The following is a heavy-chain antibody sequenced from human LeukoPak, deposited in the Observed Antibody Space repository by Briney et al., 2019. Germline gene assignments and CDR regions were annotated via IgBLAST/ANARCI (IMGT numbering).Heavy chain of an antibody. V-gene: IGHV1-69*04. CDR2: IIPILGIA. CDR3: ARDPRGSYLGYFQH. Sequence: ASVKVSCKASGYTFTSYGISWVRQAPGQGLEWMGRIIPILGIANYAQKFQGRVTITADKSTSTAYMELSSLRSEDTAVYYCARDPRGSYLGYFQHWGQGTLVTVSS. CDR1: GYTFTSYG. D-gene: IGHD1-26*01. J-gene: IGHJ1*01.